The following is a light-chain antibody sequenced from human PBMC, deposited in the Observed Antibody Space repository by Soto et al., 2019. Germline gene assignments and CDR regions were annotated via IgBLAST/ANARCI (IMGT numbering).Light chain of an antibody. CDR2: WAS. V-gene: IGKV4-1*01. J-gene: IGKJ1*01. CDR1: QSVLYSSNNKNY. Sequence: DIVLTQSPDSLAVSLGERATINGKSSQSVLYSSNNKNYLVWYQQKPGQPPKLLIYWASTRESGVPDRFSGSGSGTDFTLTISSLQAEDVAVYYCQQYYSSPRTFGQGTKVDIK. CDR3: QQYYSSPRT.